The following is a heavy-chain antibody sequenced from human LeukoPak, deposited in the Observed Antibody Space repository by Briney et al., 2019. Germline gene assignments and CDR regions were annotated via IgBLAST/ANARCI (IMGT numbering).Heavy chain of an antibody. CDR1: GYTFTDYF. D-gene: IGHD1-26*01. J-gene: IGHJ4*02. Sequence: ASVKVSCKTSGYTFTDYFIDWVRQAPGQGLEWMGRVNPDSGGIDSAQDFQGRVTMTRATSITTAYMELSSLTSDDTAIYFCARDLASTPYWELDYWGQGTPVTASP. V-gene: IGHV1-2*06. CDR2: VNPDSGGI. CDR3: ARDLASTPYWELDY.